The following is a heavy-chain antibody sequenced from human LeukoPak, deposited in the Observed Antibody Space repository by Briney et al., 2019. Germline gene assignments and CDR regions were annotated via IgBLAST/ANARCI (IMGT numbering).Heavy chain of an antibody. CDR2: ISSNGGST. CDR3: ARGSRRTVTDNWFDP. Sequence: GGSLRLSCAASGFTFSSYAMHWVRQAPGKGLEYVSAISSNGGSTYYANSVKGRFTISRDNSKNTLYLQMGSLRAENMAVYYCARGSRRTVTDNWFDPWGQGTLVTVSS. J-gene: IGHJ5*02. V-gene: IGHV3-64*01. CDR1: GFTFSSYA. D-gene: IGHD4-17*01.